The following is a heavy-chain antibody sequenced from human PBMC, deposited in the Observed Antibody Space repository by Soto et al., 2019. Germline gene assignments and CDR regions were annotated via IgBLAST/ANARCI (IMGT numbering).Heavy chain of an antibody. J-gene: IGHJ4*02. CDR1: GGTFSSHS. CDR3: ARDVGYGEFSAAVLD. Sequence: VQLMQSGAEVKNPGSSVKVSCKASGGTFSSHSINWVRQAPGQGLEWMGGVVSLFGTANYAHNFKGRVTITADPPTSTAYMELTSMRSDDTAVYYCARDVGYGEFSAAVLDWGQGTLVTVSS. V-gene: IGHV1-69*01. CDR2: VVSLFGTA. D-gene: IGHD4-17*01.